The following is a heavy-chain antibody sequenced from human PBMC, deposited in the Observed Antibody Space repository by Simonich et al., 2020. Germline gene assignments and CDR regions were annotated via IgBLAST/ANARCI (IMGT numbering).Heavy chain of an antibody. CDR1: GYTFTGSY. CDR2: INPNSGGT. D-gene: IGHD7-27*01. J-gene: IGHJ2*01. CDR3: ARDELGIQHWYFDL. Sequence: QVQLVQSGAEVKKPGASVQVSCKASGYTFTGSYMPWVRQAPGQGLEWMGWINPNSGGTNYAQKFQGRVTMTRDTSISTAYMELSRLRSDDTAVYYCARDELGIQHWYFDLWGRGTLVTVSS. V-gene: IGHV1-2*02.